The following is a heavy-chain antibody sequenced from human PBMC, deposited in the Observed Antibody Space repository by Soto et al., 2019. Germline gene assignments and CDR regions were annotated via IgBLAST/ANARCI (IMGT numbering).Heavy chain of an antibody. CDR3: ARLPGPILRYFDWLLSEGDY. CDR1: GCSFTRYW. CDR2: IDPSDSYT. D-gene: IGHD3-9*01. J-gene: IGHJ4*02. V-gene: IGHV5-10-1*01. Sequence: GESLTIYCKSSGCSFTRYWISWVRQMPGKGLEWMGRIDPSDSYTNYSPSFQGHVTISADKSISTAYLQWSSLKASDTAMYYCARLPGPILRYFDWLLSEGDYWGQGTLVTVSS.